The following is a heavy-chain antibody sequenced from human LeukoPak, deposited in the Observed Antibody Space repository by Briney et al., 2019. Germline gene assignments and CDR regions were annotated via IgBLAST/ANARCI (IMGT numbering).Heavy chain of an antibody. J-gene: IGHJ6*03. CDR2: INSDGSST. CDR1: GFTFSSYW. Sequence: GSLRLSCAASGFTFSSYWMHWVRQAPGKGLVWVSRINSDGSSTSYADSVKGRFTISRDNAKNTLYLQMNSLRAEDTAVYYCAKGGGSGSYLYYYMDVWGKGTTVTVSS. D-gene: IGHD1-26*01. CDR3: AKGGGSGSYLYYYMDV. V-gene: IGHV3-74*01.